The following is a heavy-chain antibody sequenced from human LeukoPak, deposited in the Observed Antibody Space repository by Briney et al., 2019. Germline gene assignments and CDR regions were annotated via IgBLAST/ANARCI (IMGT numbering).Heavy chain of an antibody. CDR3: ARTASCGTNCYSYFDY. CDR2: INPNSGGT. D-gene: IGHD2-21*01. CDR1: GYTFTGYY. Sequence: ASVKVSCKASGYTFTGYYIRWVRQAPGQGLELMGWINPNSGGTYYAQTFQARVTMTRDTSISTAYMELSRLRSDDTALYYCARTASCGTNCYSYFDYWGQGTLVTVSS. V-gene: IGHV1-2*02. J-gene: IGHJ4*02.